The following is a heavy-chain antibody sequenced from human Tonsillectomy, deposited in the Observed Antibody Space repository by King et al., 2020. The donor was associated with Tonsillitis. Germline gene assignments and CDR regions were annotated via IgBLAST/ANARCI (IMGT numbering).Heavy chain of an antibody. Sequence: LVESGGGLVQPGGSLRLSCAASGFTVSSNYMSWVRQAPGKGLEWVSVIYSGGSTYYADSVKGRFTISRDNSKNTLYLQMNSLRAEDTAVYYCARDGVVGPTPVDAFDIWGQGTMVTVSS. CDR1: GFTVSSNY. CDR2: IYSGGST. V-gene: IGHV3-66*01. D-gene: IGHD1-26*01. CDR3: ARDGVVGPTPVDAFDI. J-gene: IGHJ3*02.